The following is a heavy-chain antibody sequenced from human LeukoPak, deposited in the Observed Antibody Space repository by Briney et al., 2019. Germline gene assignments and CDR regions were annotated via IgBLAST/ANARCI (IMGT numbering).Heavy chain of an antibody. J-gene: IGHJ6*03. CDR1: GGSISNGSYY. CDR3: ARNAGYGDYYYYYMDV. Sequence: SQTLSLTCTVSGGSISNGSYYWSWIRQPAGKGLEWIGRIYTSGSTNYNPSLKSRVTISVDTSKNQFSLKLSSVTAADTAVYYCARNAGYGDYYYYYMDVWGKGTTVTVSS. CDR2: IYTSGST. V-gene: IGHV4-61*02. D-gene: IGHD4-17*01.